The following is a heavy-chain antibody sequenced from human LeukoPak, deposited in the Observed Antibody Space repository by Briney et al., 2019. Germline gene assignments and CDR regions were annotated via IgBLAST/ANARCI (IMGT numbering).Heavy chain of an antibody. D-gene: IGHD2-8*02. CDR3: VRASVDTGGAFDV. CDR1: GGSFSGYY. CDR2: VTHSDFNKANGDIT. Sequence: SETLSLTCAVYGGSFSGYYWSWIRQPPGKGLEWIEYVTHSDFNKANGDITNYNPSLESRVTTSPDTPRNQFSLKLTSMTAADTAIYYCVRASVDTGGAFDVWGQGTVVTVSS. V-gene: IGHV4-34*01. J-gene: IGHJ3*01.